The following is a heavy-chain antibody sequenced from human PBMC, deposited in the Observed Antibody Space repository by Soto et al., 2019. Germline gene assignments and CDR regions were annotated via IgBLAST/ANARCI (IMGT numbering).Heavy chain of an antibody. D-gene: IGHD3-22*01. J-gene: IGHJ4*02. Sequence: EVQLVESGGGLVKPGGSLRLSCAASGFTFSNAWMNWVRQAPGKGLEWVGRIKSKTDGGTTDYAAPVKGRFTISRDDSKNTLDLQMNSLKTEDTAVYYCTTAGPLGIVVVRDFGYWGQGTLVTVSS. CDR2: IKSKTDGGTT. CDR3: TTAGPLGIVVVRDFGY. CDR1: GFTFSNAW. V-gene: IGHV3-15*07.